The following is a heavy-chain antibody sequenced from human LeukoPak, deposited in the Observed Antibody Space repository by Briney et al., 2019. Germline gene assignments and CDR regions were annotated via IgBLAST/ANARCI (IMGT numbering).Heavy chain of an antibody. CDR2: IYSGGNT. V-gene: IGHV3-53*01. CDR1: GFTVSSNS. J-gene: IGHJ4*02. Sequence: PGGSLRLSCTVSGFTVSSNSMSWVRQAPGKGLEWVSFIYSGGNTHYSDSVKGRFTISRDNAKNSLYLQMNSLRAEDTAVYYCARDLRDGYNYDWGQGTLVTVSS. D-gene: IGHD5-24*01. CDR3: ARDLRDGYNYD.